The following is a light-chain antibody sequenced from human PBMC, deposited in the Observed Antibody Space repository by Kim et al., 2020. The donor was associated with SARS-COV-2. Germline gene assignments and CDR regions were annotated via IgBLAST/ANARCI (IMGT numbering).Light chain of an antibody. CDR1: QSISSY. J-gene: IGKJ5*01. CDR2: AAS. Sequence: ASVGDRVTITCRASQSISSYLNWYQQKPGKAPKLLIYAASSLQSGVPSRFSGSGSGTDFILTISSLQPEDFATYYCQQSYSTPITFGQGTRLEIK. CDR3: QQSYSTPIT. V-gene: IGKV1-39*01.